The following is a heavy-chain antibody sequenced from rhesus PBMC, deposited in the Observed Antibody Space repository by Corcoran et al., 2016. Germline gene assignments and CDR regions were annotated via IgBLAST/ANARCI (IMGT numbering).Heavy chain of an antibody. CDR1: GFSFSDYY. CDR3: ARDIPPGYSSWSLGGY. J-gene: IGHJ4*01. Sequence: EVQLVESGGGLAKPGGSLRLSCAASGFSFSDYYMYWVRQAPGKGLEWVSAIYSGGGRTWNTDSVKRRFTSSKENAKNTLYLQMDSLRAEDTAVYYCARDIPPGYSSWSLGGYWGPGVLVTVSS. D-gene: IGHD6-13*01. V-gene: IGHV3-59*01. CDR2: IYSGGGRT.